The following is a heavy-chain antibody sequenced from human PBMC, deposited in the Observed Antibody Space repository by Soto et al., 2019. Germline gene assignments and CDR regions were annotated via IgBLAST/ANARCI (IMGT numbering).Heavy chain of an antibody. CDR3: AREGAVAGTGYNCFDP. J-gene: IGHJ5*02. CDR1: GYTFTSYA. D-gene: IGHD6-19*01. V-gene: IGHV1-3*01. CDR2: INAGNGNK. Sequence: QVQLVQSGAEVKKPGASVKVSCKASGYTFTSYAMHWVRQAPGQRLAWMGWINAGNGNKKYSQKFQGGVTITRDTSAGTAYMGLSSLRSDDTAVYYCAREGAVAGTGYNCFDPWGQGNLVTVSS.